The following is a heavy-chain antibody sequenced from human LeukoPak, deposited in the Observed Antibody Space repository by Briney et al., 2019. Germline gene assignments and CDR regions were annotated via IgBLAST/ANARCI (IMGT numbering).Heavy chain of an antibody. CDR1: GGSISSCCYY. V-gene: IGHV4-31*01. J-gene: IGHJ5*02. Sequence: PSETLSLTCTVSGGSISSCCYYWSWIRHHPGKGLEGSGYIYYSASSYYNLSLRVTVTISVDTSKNQFSLKRGSVTAADTVVYYCARDGSGGAGNYVPSVGTGWFDPWGQGTLVTVSS. CDR3: ARDGSGGAGNYVPSVGTGWFDP. CDR2: IYYSASS. D-gene: IGHD3-10*01.